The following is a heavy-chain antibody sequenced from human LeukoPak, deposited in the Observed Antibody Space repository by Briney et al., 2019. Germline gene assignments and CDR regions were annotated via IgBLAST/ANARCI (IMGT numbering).Heavy chain of an antibody. CDR3: AREAHCGSTSCPRDY. CDR1: GFTFTESF. D-gene: IGHD2-2*01. Sequence: ASVKVSCKASGFTFTESFIHWVRQAPGQGLEWMGWIYPKTGDTNYAQKFKGRVTTARDTSIRTAYMELTRLRSDDTAVYFCAREAHCGSTSCPRDYWGQGTLVTVSS. CDR2: IYPKTGDT. J-gene: IGHJ4*02. V-gene: IGHV1-2*02.